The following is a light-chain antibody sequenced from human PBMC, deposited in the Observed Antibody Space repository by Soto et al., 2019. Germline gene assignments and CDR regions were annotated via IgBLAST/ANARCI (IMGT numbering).Light chain of an antibody. V-gene: IGKV1-39*01. Sequence: DIQMTQSPSSLSASVGDRVTITCRASQTISTYLNWYQQKPGKAPRLLIYDASSLLSGVPSRFSGSGSGTDFTLTIASLQPEDFSTYYCQQSDSTPYTFGQGPRWISN. CDR2: DAS. J-gene: IGKJ2*01. CDR3: QQSDSTPYT. CDR1: QTISTY.